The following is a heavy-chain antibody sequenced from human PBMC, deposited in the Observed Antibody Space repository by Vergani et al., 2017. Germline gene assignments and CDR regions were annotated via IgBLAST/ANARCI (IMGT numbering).Heavy chain of an antibody. D-gene: IGHD6-13*01. V-gene: IGHV3-7*01. J-gene: IGHJ6*03. CDR2: IKQDGREK. Sequence: EVQLVESGGGLVQPGGSLRLSCAASGFTFSSYWMSCVRQAPGKGLEWVANIKQDGREKYYVDSVKGRFTISRDNAKNSLYLQINSLRAEDTAVYYCASLGRAAAGNYYYYYMDGWGKGTTVTVSS. CDR1: GFTFSSYW. CDR3: ASLGRAAAGNYYYYYMDG.